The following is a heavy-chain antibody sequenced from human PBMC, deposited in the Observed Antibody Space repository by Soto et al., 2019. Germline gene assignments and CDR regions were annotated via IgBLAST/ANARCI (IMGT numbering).Heavy chain of an antibody. CDR3: AKESLKTPVTGPVDC. CDR2: ISGSGGST. Sequence: GGSLRLSCTASGFTFSSYALSWVRQAPGKGLEWVSSISGSGGSTYCADSVKGRVTISRDNSKNTLYLQMSSLRAEDTAVYYCAKESLKTPVTGPVDCWGQGTVVTVSS. J-gene: IGHJ4*02. CDR1: GFTFSSYA. V-gene: IGHV3-23*01. D-gene: IGHD6-19*01.